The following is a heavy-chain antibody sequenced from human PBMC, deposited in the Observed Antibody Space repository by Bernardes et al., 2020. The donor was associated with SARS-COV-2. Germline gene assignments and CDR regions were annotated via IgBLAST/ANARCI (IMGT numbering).Heavy chain of an antibody. CDR3: ARGTYDFWNVYFDYWGLFSNTYYFYGMDV. J-gene: IGHJ6*01. CDR1: GFTFSYYA. V-gene: IGHV3-64*02. CDR2: ISSNGGST. D-gene: IGHD3-3*01. Sequence: VGSLLLSCAASGFTFSYYAMHWVRQVPGKGLEYVSSISSNGGSTSYADSVKGRFTISRDNSKNTLFLQMGSLRAEDTAVYYCARGTYDFWNVYFDYWGLFSNTYYFYGMDV.